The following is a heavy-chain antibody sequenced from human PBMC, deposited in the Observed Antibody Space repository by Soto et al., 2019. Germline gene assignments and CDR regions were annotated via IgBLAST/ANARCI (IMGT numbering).Heavy chain of an antibody. CDR3: ARVEVFWSGYNYYYMDV. CDR2: ISAYDGNT. V-gene: IGHV1-18*01. D-gene: IGHD3-3*01. J-gene: IGHJ6*03. Sequence: GASVKVSFKASGYTFTSYGISWVRQAPGQGLEWMGWISAYDGNTNYAQKLQGRVTMTTDTSTSTAYMELRSLRSDDTAVYYCARVEVFWSGYNYYYMDVWAKGTTVTFSS. CDR1: GYTFTSYG.